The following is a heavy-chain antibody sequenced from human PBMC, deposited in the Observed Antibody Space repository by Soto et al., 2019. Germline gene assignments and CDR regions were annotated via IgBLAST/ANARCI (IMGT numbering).Heavy chain of an antibody. CDR1: GFTFSSYW. D-gene: IGHD1-1*01. Sequence: PGGSLRLSCAASGFTFSSYWMRWVRRAPGKGLVWVSRINPDESVTTYADSVKGRFTISRDNAKNTLYLQMNSLRAEDTAVYYCARGGLEPVDYWGQGTLVTVSS. J-gene: IGHJ4*02. CDR2: INPDESVT. CDR3: ARGGLEPVDY. V-gene: IGHV3-74*01.